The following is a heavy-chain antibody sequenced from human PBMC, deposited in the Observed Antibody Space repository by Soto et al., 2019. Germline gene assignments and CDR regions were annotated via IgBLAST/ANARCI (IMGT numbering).Heavy chain of an antibody. CDR1: GYSFNSYA. CDR3: ARGITLPTPLDY. D-gene: IGHD1-20*01. V-gene: IGHV1-3*01. J-gene: IGHJ4*02. CDR2: INAGNGNT. Sequence: SAKVTCXACGYSFNSYARHWVCQDPGQRLEWMGWINAGNGNTKYSQKFQGRVTITRDTSASTAYMELSSLRSEDTAVYYCARGITLPTPLDYWGQGTLVTVSS.